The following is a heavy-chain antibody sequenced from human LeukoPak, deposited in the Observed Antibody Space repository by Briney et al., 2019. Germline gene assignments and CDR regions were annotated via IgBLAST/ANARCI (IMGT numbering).Heavy chain of an antibody. CDR2: ISTDNSYR. Sequence: GGSLRLSCAASGFSLSSCSMNWIRQAPGKGLEWVSSISTDNSYRHYADSVKGRFTISRDSPKNSLYLQMNTLRAEDTAVYYCARDVSLDFWGQGTLVTVSS. V-gene: IGHV3-21*06. CDR1: GFSLSSCS. CDR3: ARDVSLDF. J-gene: IGHJ4*02.